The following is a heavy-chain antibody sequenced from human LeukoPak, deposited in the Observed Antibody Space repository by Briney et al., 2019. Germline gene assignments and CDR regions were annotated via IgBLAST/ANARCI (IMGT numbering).Heavy chain of an antibody. CDR2: ISASGGST. Sequence: GGSLRLSCAASGFTFSSSAMSWVRQVPGKGLEWVSGISASGGSTSYADSVRGRFTISRDNSKNTLYVQMNSLRDEDTAVYYCAKDQRWELPHYLDSWGQGTLVTVSS. CDR1: GFTFSSSA. V-gene: IGHV3-23*01. CDR3: AKDQRWELPHYLDS. J-gene: IGHJ4*02. D-gene: IGHD1-26*01.